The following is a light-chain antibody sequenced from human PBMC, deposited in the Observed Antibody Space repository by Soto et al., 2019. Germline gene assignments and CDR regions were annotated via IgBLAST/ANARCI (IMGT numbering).Light chain of an antibody. CDR3: SSYAGSNNPWV. CDR2: EVT. V-gene: IGLV2-8*01. CDR1: SSDVGAYNY. Sequence: QSALTQPPSASGSPGQSVTISCTGTSSDVGAYNYVCWYQQHPGKALKLIISEVTKRPSGVPDRFSGSKSGNTTSLTVTGLQAEDEADYYCSSYAGSNNPWVFGGGTKLTVL. J-gene: IGLJ3*02.